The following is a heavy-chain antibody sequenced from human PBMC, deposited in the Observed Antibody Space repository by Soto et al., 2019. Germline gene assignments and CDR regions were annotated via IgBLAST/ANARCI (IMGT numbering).Heavy chain of an antibody. J-gene: IGHJ4*02. D-gene: IGHD2-21*01. V-gene: IGHV1-3*04. CDR2: INTGNGDS. Sequence: QVLLVQSGAEVKKSGASVRVSCKTSGYVFTSFAIHWMRQAPGQGPEWMGWINTGNGDSKYSEKFQNRVTNTRDTSATTAYMELSSLRSEDPAVYYCARSKTRVIPGLDYRRQGTLVTVSS. CDR3: ARSKTRVIPGLDY. CDR1: GYVFTSFA.